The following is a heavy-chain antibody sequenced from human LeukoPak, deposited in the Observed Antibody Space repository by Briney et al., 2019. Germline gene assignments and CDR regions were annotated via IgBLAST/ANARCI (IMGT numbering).Heavy chain of an antibody. V-gene: IGHV3-30*02. J-gene: IGHJ4*02. CDR2: IRYDGSNK. CDR3: AKDRHSSNWMYFDY. Sequence: PGGSLRLSCAASGFTFSSYGMHWVRQAPGKGLEWVAFIRYDGSNKYYADSVKGRFTISRDNSKNTLYLQMNSLRAEDTAVYYCAKDRHSSNWMYFDYWGQGTLVTVSS. CDR1: GFTFSSYG. D-gene: IGHD6-13*01.